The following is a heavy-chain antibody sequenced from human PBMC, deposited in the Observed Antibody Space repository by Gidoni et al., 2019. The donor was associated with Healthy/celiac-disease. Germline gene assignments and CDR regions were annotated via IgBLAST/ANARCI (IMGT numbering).Heavy chain of an antibody. CDR3: ASRGRGPPGFFDY. D-gene: IGHD6-25*01. CDR2: IIHIFGTA. V-gene: IGHV1-69*06. J-gene: IGHJ4*02. CDR1: GCPFSSYA. Sequence: QVQLVQSLAEVTKPWSSVQVSCKASGCPFSSYAISWVRQAPGQGLEWMGGIIHIFGTANYAQKFQGRVTITADKSTSTAYMELSSLRSEDTAVYYCASRGRGPPGFFDYWGQGTLVTVSS.